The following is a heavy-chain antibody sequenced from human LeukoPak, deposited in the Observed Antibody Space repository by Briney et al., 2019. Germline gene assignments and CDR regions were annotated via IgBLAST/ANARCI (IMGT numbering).Heavy chain of an antibody. Sequence: GGSLRLSCAASGFTFSSYAMTWVRQAPGKGLEWVSAISGRGSSTYYADSVKGRFTISRDNSKNTLYLQMNSLRAEDTAVYYCAKGGSGTYYGIDYWGQGTLVTVSS. CDR3: AKGGSGTYYGIDY. CDR1: GFTFSSYA. J-gene: IGHJ4*02. CDR2: ISGRGSST. V-gene: IGHV3-23*01. D-gene: IGHD1-26*01.